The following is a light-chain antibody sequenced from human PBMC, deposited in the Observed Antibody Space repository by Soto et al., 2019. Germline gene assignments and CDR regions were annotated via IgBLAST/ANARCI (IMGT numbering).Light chain of an antibody. CDR1: QTVSSY. V-gene: IGKV3-11*01. CDR3: QQRSNWPRYT. J-gene: IGKJ2*01. CDR2: DAS. Sequence: EIVLTQSPVTLSLSPGERATLSCRASQTVSSYLAWYQQKPGQAPRLLIYDASNRATGIPARFSGSGSGTDFTLTISSLEPEDVAVYYCQQRSNWPRYTFGQGTKLEIK.